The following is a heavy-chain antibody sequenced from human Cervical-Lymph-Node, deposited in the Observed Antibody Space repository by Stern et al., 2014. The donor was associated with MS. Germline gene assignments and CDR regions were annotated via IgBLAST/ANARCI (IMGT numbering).Heavy chain of an antibody. CDR3: ARQPDYSDFLDF. D-gene: IGHD4-11*01. CDR2: INVCPVTT. V-gene: IGHV1-3*01. J-gene: IGHJ4*02. Sequence: QVQLVQSGAEVKKPGASMTISCKTSGYNFIDHAIHWVRQAPGQRLEWMGWINVCPVTTKYSQKVQGRVSFTRDKAASAAYMDLSSLSPDDTAVYYCARQPDYSDFLDFWGQGTLVTVSS. CDR1: GYNFIDHA.